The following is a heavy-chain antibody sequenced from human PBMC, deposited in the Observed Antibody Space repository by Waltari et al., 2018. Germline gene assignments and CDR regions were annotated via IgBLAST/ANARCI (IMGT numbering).Heavy chain of an antibody. CDR1: GGTFSSYA. CDR3: AREKDYYDSSGYYMGY. CDR2: IIPIFGTA. Sequence: QVQLVQSGAEVKKPGSSVKVSCKASGGTFSSYAISWVRQAPGQGLEWRGGIIPIFGTANLAQKFQGRVTITADESTSTAYMELSSLRSEDTAVYYCAREKDYYDSSGYYMGYWGQGTLVTVSS. J-gene: IGHJ4*02. V-gene: IGHV1-69*01. D-gene: IGHD3-22*01.